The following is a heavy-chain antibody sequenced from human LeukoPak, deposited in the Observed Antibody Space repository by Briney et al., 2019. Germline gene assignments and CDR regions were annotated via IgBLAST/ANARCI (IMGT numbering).Heavy chain of an antibody. D-gene: IGHD5-18*01. CDR1: GASISSYY. CDR2: IYYSGYSGST. CDR3: ARSSSVDTALVGVHWFDP. Sequence: KPSETLSLTCTVSGASISSYYWNWIRQAPGKGLEWIGYIYYSGYSGSTNYNPSLKSRVTISVDTSKNQFSLKLSSVTAADTAVYYCARSSSVDTALVGVHWFDPWGQGTLVTVSS. V-gene: IGHV4-59*08. J-gene: IGHJ5*02.